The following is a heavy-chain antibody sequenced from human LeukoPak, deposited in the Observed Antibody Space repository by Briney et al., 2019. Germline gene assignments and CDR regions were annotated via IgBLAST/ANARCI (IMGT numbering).Heavy chain of an antibody. CDR3: ATSRATVVTRPLDY. V-gene: IGHV1-69*13. Sequence: SVKLSCMASGGTFRSYAISWVRQAPGQGLEWMGGIIPIFGTANYAQKFQGRVTITADESTSTAYMELSSLRSEDTAVYYCATSRATVVTRPLDYWGQGTLVTVSS. D-gene: IGHD4-23*01. J-gene: IGHJ4*02. CDR1: GGTFRSYA. CDR2: IIPIFGTA.